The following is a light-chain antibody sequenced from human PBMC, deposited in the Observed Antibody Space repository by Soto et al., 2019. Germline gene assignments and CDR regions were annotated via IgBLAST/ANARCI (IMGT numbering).Light chain of an antibody. CDR3: QQFNSVPYT. J-gene: IGKJ2*01. CDR1: RSAGEW. CDR2: EVS. V-gene: IGKV1-5*03. Sequence: DIQMTQSPSTLSASVGDRVTITCRASRSAGEWLAWYQQKPGKAPKLLIYEVSRLHSGVPSRFSAGGSETDFSLTIDSLQPDDFAIYYCQQFNSVPYTFGPGTKVESK.